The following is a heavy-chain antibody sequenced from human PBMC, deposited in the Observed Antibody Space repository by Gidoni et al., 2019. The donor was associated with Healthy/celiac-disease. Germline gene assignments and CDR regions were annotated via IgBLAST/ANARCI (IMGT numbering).Heavy chain of an antibody. V-gene: IGHV3-73*01. CDR2: KANSYAT. D-gene: IGHD6-19*01. CDR3: TRLQWLGTYFDY. J-gene: IGHJ4*02. Sequence: KANSYATAYAASVKGRFTISRDDSKNTAYLQMNSLKTEDTAVYYCTRLQWLGTYFDYWGQGTLVTVSS.